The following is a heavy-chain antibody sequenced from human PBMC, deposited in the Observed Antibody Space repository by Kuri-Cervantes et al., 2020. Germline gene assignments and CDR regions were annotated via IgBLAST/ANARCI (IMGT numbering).Heavy chain of an antibody. CDR2: IKQDGMEK. CDR3: ARSIKTSYYDILTGYSRLGGYDY. D-gene: IGHD3-9*01. Sequence: GGSLRLSCAASGFAFNSYWMSWVRQAPGKGLEWVANIKQDGMEKNYVDSVKGRFAISRDNAKNSLFLQMNSLRAEDTAVYYCARSIKTSYYDILTGYSRLGGYDYWGQGTLVTVSS. J-gene: IGHJ4*02. CDR1: GFAFNSYW. V-gene: IGHV3-7*01.